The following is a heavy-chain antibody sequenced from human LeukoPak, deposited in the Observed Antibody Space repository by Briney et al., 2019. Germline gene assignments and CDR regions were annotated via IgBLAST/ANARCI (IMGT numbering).Heavy chain of an antibody. D-gene: IGHD3-3*01. CDR3: AKERFRALDP. Sequence: GGSLRLSCTGSGFTLSSYAMTWVRQAPGKGLEWVSTISGSGDARYYADSVKGRFTISRDNPINTLYLQMSSLRAEDTALYYCAKERFRALDPWGQGTLFSVAS. CDR2: ISGSGDAR. CDR1: GFTLSSYA. V-gene: IGHV3-23*01. J-gene: IGHJ5*02.